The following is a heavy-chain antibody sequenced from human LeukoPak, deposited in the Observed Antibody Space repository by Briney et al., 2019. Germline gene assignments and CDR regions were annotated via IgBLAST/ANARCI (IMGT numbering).Heavy chain of an antibody. D-gene: IGHD1-1*01. Sequence: GGSLRPSFSASGFTFRGSWIHWVRQAPGKGLLWGSRINHDGRNINFADSVKGRFTISRDTAKNTLYLQMNSLRAEDTAVYYCARAGPNWRIDYWGQGTLVTVSS. CDR2: INHDGRNI. CDR3: ARAGPNWRIDY. CDR1: GFTFRGSW. J-gene: IGHJ4*02. V-gene: IGHV3-74*01.